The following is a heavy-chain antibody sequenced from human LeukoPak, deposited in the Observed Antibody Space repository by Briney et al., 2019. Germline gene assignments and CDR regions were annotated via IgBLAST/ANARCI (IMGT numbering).Heavy chain of an antibody. J-gene: IGHJ4*02. Sequence: PGGSLRLSCAASGFTFSSYSMNWVRQAPGKGLEWVSAISGSGGSTYYADSVKGRFTISRDNSKNTLYLQMNSLRAEDTAVYYCAKDDDYYGSGAVDYWGQGTLVTVSS. V-gene: IGHV3-23*01. CDR1: GFTFSSYS. CDR3: AKDDDYYGSGAVDY. D-gene: IGHD3-10*01. CDR2: ISGSGGST.